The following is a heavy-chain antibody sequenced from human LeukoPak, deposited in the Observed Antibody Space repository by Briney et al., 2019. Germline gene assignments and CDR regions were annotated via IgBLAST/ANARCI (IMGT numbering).Heavy chain of an antibody. V-gene: IGHV3-21*01. D-gene: IGHD2-15*01. CDR3: ARDGSGGSCDY. CDR1: GFIVSSNY. J-gene: IGHJ4*02. Sequence: GGSLRLSCAAFGFIVSSNYMTWVRQAPGKGLEWVSSISSSSSYIYYADSVKGRFTISRDNAKNSLYLQMNSLRAEDTAVYYCARDGSGGSCDYWGQGTLVTVSS. CDR2: ISSSSSYI.